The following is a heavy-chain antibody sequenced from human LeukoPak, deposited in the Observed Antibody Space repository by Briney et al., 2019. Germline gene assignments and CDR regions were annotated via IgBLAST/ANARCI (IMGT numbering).Heavy chain of an antibody. CDR2: FNHNWGA. D-gene: IGHD3-10*01. CDR3: AASLWFGIYPEY. CDR1: SGSFSGYY. J-gene: IGHJ4*02. Sequence: SETLSLTCAVYSGSFSGYYWTWFRQPPGKGLEWIGEFNHNWGAKYNPSLQSRVTISVDTSNNRLSLSLNSVTTAATAVYYCAASLWFGIYPEYWGQGSLVTVSS. V-gene: IGHV4-34*01.